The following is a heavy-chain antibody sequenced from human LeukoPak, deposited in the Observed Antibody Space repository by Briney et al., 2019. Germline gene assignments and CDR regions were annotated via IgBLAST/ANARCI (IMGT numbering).Heavy chain of an antibody. Sequence: SETLSLTCTVSGGSVSSSSYYWSWIRQPPGKGLEWIGYILYGGSTSYNPSLKSRVTISVDTSKNQVSLQLSSETAADTAVYYCARVSLTMIFNYWGQGILVTVSS. V-gene: IGHV4-61*01. CDR3: ARVSLTMIFNY. CDR2: ILYGGST. D-gene: IGHD3-22*01. CDR1: GGSVSSSSYY. J-gene: IGHJ4*02.